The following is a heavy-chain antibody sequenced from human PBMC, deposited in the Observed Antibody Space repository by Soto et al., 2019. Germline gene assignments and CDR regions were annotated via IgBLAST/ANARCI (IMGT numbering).Heavy chain of an antibody. CDR1: GYTFTSYG. J-gene: IGHJ6*02. CDR2: ISAYNGNT. CDR3: ARDVARYQLLPWPGYGMDV. Sequence: QVQLVQSGAEVKKPGASVKVSCKASGYTFTSYGISWVRQAPGQGLEWMGWISAYNGNTNYAQKLQGRVPMTTDTSTSTAYMELRSLRSDDTAVYYCARDVARYQLLPWPGYGMDVWGQGTTVTVSS. D-gene: IGHD2-2*01. V-gene: IGHV1-18*04.